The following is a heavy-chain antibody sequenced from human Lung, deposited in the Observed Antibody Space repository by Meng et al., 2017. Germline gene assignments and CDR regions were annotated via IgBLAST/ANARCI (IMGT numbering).Heavy chain of an antibody. CDR3: ARGPTTMAHDFDY. Sequence: VRLREGGEGRLKPWETLALTCLVSGGYFRDYYWSWIRQPPGKGREWNGEINHSGSTNYNPSLESRATISVDTSQNNLSLKLSSVTAADSAVYYCARGPTTMAHDFDYWGQGTPVTVSS. V-gene: IGHV4-34*01. CDR2: INHSGST. CDR1: GGYFRDYY. D-gene: IGHD4-11*01. J-gene: IGHJ4*02.